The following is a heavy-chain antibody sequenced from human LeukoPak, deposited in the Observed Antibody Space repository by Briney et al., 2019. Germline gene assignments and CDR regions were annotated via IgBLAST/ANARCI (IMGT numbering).Heavy chain of an antibody. V-gene: IGHV4-39*01. J-gene: IGHJ4*02. Sequence: PSETLSLTCTVSGGSISSSSYYWGWIRQPPGKGLEWIGSIYYNGSTYYNPSLKSRVTISVDTSKNQFSLKLSSVIAADTAVYYCARLVNGDYVHYWGQGTLVTVSS. D-gene: IGHD4-17*01. CDR2: IYYNGST. CDR3: ARLVNGDYVHY. CDR1: GGSISSSSYY.